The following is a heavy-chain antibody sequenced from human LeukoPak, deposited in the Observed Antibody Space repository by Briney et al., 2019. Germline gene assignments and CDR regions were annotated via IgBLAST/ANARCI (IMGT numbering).Heavy chain of an antibody. CDR2: ISGSGGST. V-gene: IGHV3-23*01. CDR3: AKGNGGYYYDSTGYRDGYFDY. J-gene: IGHJ4*02. CDR1: GFTFSSYA. D-gene: IGHD3-22*01. Sequence: GGSLRLSCAASGFTFSSYAMSWVRQAPGRGLEWVSAISGSGGSTYYADSVKGRFTISRDNSKNTLYLQMNSLRAEDTAVYYCAKGNGGYYYDSTGYRDGYFDYWGQGALVTVSS.